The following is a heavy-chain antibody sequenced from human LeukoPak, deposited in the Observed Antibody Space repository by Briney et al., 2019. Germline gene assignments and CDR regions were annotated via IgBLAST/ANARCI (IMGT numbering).Heavy chain of an antibody. Sequence: GGSLRLSCAASGFTFRSYAMNWVRQAPGKGLEWVSAISGGGGNIYYADSVKGRFTVSRDNSKNTLYLQMNSLRAEDTAVYYCAKGIGVRGAVTDDYWGQGTLVTVSS. CDR2: ISGGGGNI. V-gene: IGHV3-23*01. J-gene: IGHJ4*02. CDR3: AKGIGVRGAVTDDY. D-gene: IGHD3-16*01. CDR1: GFTFRSYA.